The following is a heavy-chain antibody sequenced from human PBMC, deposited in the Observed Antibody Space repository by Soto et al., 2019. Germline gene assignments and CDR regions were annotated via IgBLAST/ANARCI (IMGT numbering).Heavy chain of an antibody. J-gene: IGHJ4*02. V-gene: IGHV3-30*18. CDR3: AKDKGVFNWATSYFDF. D-gene: IGHD1-1*01. Sequence: GGSLRLSCAASGFTFSNYAMHWVRQAPGKGLEWVALTSYDGNNEYYTDSVKGRFTISRDNSKNTLFLQMNSPRPEDTAVYYCAKDKGVFNWATSYFDFWGQGALVTVSS. CDR1: GFTFSNYA. CDR2: TSYDGNNE.